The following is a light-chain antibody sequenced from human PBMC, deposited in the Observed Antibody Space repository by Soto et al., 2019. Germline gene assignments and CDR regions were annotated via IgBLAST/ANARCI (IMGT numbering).Light chain of an antibody. CDR1: SSDVGGYNY. CDR3: SSYTSSSTLSYV. CDR2: DVS. Sequence: QSALTQPASVSRSPGQSITISCTRTSSDVGGYNYVSWYQQHPGKAPKLMIYDVSNRPSGVSNRFSGSKSGNTASLTISGLQAEDEADYYCSSYTSSSTLSYVFGTGTKVTVL. J-gene: IGLJ1*01. V-gene: IGLV2-14*01.